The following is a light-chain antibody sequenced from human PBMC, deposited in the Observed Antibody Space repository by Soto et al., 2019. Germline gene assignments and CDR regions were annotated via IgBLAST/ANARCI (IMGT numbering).Light chain of an antibody. J-gene: IGKJ2*01. Sequence: DIQMTQSPSTLSASVGDRVTITCRASQSISSWLAWYQQKPGKAPKLLIYKASSLESGVPSRFSGSGSGTEFTLTIIRLQPDDFAIYYCQQYNSYLYPFGHGNKLEI. CDR1: QSISSW. CDR2: KAS. CDR3: QQYNSYLYP. V-gene: IGKV1-5*03.